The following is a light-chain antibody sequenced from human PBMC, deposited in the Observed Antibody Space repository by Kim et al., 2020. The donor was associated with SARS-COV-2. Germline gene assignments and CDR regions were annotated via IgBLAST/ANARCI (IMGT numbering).Light chain of an antibody. J-gene: IGLJ3*02. CDR1: RGHSSYI. V-gene: IGLV4-60*03. CDR2: VEGSGCY. Sequence: SSVKLTCTLSRGHSSYIIAWHQQQPGKAPRYLMKVEGSGCYNKGSGVPDRFSGSSSGADRYLTISNLQSEDEADYYCETWDSNTPVFGGGTQLTVL. CDR3: ETWDSNTPV.